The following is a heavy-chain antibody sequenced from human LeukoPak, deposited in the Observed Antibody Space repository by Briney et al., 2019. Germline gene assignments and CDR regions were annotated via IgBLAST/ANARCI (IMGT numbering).Heavy chain of an antibody. Sequence: ASVKVSCKASGYTFTSYGISWVRQAPGQGLEWMGWISAYNGNTNYAQKLQGRVTMTTDTSTGTAYMELRSLRSDDTAVCYCARSPSVRGVIIPLLDYWGQGTLVTVSS. CDR1: GYTFTSYG. CDR3: ARSPSVRGVIIPLLDY. J-gene: IGHJ4*02. D-gene: IGHD3-10*01. CDR2: ISAYNGNT. V-gene: IGHV1-18*01.